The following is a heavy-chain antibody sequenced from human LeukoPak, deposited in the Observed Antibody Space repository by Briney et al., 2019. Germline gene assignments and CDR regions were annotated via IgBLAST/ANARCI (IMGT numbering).Heavy chain of an antibody. D-gene: IGHD4-11*01. V-gene: IGHV3-33*01. CDR1: GFTFSSYG. CDR3: AREDYSNSPDY. CDR2: IWYDGSNK. J-gene: IGHJ4*02. Sequence: PGGSLRLSCAAFGFTFSSYGMHWVRQAPGKGLEWVAVIWYDGSNKYYADSVKGRFTISRDNSKNTLYLQMNSLRAEDTAVYYCAREDYSNSPDYWGQGTLVTVSS.